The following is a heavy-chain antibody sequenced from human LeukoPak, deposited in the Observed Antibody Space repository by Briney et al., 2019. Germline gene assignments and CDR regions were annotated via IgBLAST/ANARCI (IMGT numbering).Heavy chain of an antibody. V-gene: IGHV4-39*07. J-gene: IGHJ4*02. Sequence: TSETLSLTCTVSGGSIGTSSYYWAWVRQPPGKGLERIGSIHYTGSTYYNPSLKSRVTITKDTSKNQFSLKLSSVTAADTAVCYCARGIAVAGPFDHWGQGTLVTVSS. CDR2: IHYTGST. CDR1: GGSIGTSSYY. CDR3: ARGIAVAGPFDH. D-gene: IGHD6-19*01.